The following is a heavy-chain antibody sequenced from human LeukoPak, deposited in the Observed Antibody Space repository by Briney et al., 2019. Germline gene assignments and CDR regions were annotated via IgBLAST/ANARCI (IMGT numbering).Heavy chain of an antibody. D-gene: IGHD1-7*01. Sequence: SETLSLTCTVSGGSISSSSYYWGWIRQPPGKGLEWIVEIYHSGSTNYNPSLKSRVTISVDKSKNQFSLKLSSVTAADTAVYYCARGSDGITGTNFDWFDPWGQGTLVTVSS. CDR2: IYHSGST. CDR1: GGSISSSSYY. J-gene: IGHJ5*02. V-gene: IGHV4-39*07. CDR3: ARGSDGITGTNFDWFDP.